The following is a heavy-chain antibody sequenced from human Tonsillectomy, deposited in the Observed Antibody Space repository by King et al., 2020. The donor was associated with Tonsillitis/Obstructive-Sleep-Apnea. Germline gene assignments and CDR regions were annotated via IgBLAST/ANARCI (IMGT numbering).Heavy chain of an antibody. CDR3: ARGYGDYRYYYFYYMDV. D-gene: IGHD4-17*01. J-gene: IGHJ6*03. Sequence: VQLQESGPGLVKPSETLSLICTVSGGPIRNFYWSWIRQPPGKGLEWIGYISDSGNTNYNPSLKSRVTISLDTSKNQLSLRLTSVTAADTAVYYCARGYGDYRYYYFYYMDVWGKGTTVTVSS. V-gene: IGHV4-59*12. CDR1: GGPIRNFY. CDR2: ISDSGNT.